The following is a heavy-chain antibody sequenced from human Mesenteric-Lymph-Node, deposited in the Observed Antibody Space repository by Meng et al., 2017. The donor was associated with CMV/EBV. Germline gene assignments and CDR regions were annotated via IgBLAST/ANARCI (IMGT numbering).Heavy chain of an antibody. V-gene: IGHV3-11*01. CDR1: GFTFSDYY. CDR2: ISSSGSTI. J-gene: IGHJ6*02. Sequence: GESLKISCAASGFTFSDYYMSWIRQAPGKGLEWVSYISSSGSTIYYADSVKGRFTISRDNAKNSLYLQMNSLRAEDTALYYCARGTLVYCGGDCYYYYNMDVWGQGTAVTVSS. CDR3: ARGTLVYCGGDCYYYYNMDV. D-gene: IGHD2-21*01.